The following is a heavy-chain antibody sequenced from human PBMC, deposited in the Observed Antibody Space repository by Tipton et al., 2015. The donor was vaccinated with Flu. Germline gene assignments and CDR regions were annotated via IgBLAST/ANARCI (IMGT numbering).Heavy chain of an antibody. CDR1: GGSIGSPYC. Sequence: TLSLTCSVSGGSIGSPYCWGWVRQPPGKGLEWIGNICPGSPYYNPSLKSRVTISIDTSKNQFSLKLTSVTAADTAVYYCARDLKWSSAYYNPFGYWGQGTPVTVSS. CDR2: ICPGSP. CDR3: ARDLKWSSAYYNPFGY. J-gene: IGHJ4*02. V-gene: IGHV4-38-2*02. D-gene: IGHD3-22*01.